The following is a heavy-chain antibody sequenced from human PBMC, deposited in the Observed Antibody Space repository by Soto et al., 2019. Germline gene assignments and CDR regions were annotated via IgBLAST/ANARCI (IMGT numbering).Heavy chain of an antibody. V-gene: IGHV3-48*01. D-gene: IGHD2-21*02. Sequence: GGSLSLSCEASGFSFSIYSMNWVRQAPGKGLEWVSYMTSDSKTIHYADSVKGRFTIFRDNAKNSLYLQMNSLRAEDTAVYYCARGVTYGFDAWGQGTMVTVSS. CDR2: MTSDSKTI. J-gene: IGHJ3*01. CDR1: GFSFSIYS. CDR3: ARGVTYGFDA.